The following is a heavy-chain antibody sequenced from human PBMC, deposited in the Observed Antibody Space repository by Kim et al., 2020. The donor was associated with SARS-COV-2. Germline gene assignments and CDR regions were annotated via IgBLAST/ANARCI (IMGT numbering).Heavy chain of an antibody. J-gene: IGHJ4*02. D-gene: IGHD5-12*01. V-gene: IGHV4-30-2*04. Sequence: NQSLKSRVTISVDTSKNQFSLKLSSVTAADTAVYYCARDFSRVATNDFDYWGQGTLVTVSS. CDR3: ARDFSRVATNDFDY.